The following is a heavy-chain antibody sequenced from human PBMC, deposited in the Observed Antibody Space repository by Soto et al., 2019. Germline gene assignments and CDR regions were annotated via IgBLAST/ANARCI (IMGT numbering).Heavy chain of an antibody. J-gene: IGHJ5*02. Sequence: SETLSLTCTVSGGFISSYYWSWIRQPPGKGLEWIGYIYYSGSTNYNPSLKSRVTISVDTSKNQFSLKLSSVTAADTAVYYCARTIVVVPAAIGWFDPWGQGTLVTVS. CDR2: IYYSGST. D-gene: IGHD2-2*01. CDR3: ARTIVVVPAAIGWFDP. CDR1: GGFISSYY. V-gene: IGHV4-59*01.